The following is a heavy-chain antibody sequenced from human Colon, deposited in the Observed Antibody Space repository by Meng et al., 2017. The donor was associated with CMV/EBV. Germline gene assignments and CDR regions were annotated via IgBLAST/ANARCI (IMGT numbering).Heavy chain of an antibody. CDR2: MKEDGSEI. CDR3: AKGGSSRFES. D-gene: IGHD6-19*01. V-gene: IGHV3-7*01. CDR1: GFIFSAYT. J-gene: IGHJ4*02. Sequence: GSLNLSCAASGFIFSAYTMSWVRQAPGKGLEWVARMKEDGSEIYYVDSVKGRFTISRDNAKKSLYLQMNSLSAEDTSVYYCAKGGSSRFESWGQGTLVTVSS.